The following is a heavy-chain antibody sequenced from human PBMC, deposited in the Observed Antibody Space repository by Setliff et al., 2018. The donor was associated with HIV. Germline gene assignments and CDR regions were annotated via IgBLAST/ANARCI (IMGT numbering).Heavy chain of an antibody. D-gene: IGHD4-17*01. CDR3: ARVAGTTYYDYYHMDV. CDR2: IIPMFGTA. J-gene: IGHJ6*03. V-gene: IGHV1-69*06. Sequence: ASVKVSCKASGDTFRSRAFNWVRQAPGQGPEWMGGIIPMFGTANYAQKFQDRVTITADRSTDTAYMELSSLRSEDTAVYYCARVAGTTYYDYYHMDVWGEGSTVTVSS. CDR1: GDTFRSRA.